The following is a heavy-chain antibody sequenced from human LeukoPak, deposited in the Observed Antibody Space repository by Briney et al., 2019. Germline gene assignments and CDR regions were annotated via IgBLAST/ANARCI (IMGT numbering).Heavy chain of an antibody. CDR3: AREFTYYYDSSGHGFDP. V-gene: IGHV4-59*01. D-gene: IGHD3-22*01. J-gene: IGHJ5*02. CDR1: GGSISSYY. CDR2: IYYSGST. Sequence: SETLSLTCTVSGGSISSYYWSWIRQPPGKGLEWIGYIYYSGSTNYNPSLKSLVTISVDTSKNQFSLKLSSVTAADTAVYYCAREFTYYYDSSGHGFDPWGQGTLVTVSS.